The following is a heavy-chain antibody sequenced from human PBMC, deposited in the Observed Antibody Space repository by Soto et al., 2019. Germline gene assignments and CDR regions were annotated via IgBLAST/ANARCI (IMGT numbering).Heavy chain of an antibody. CDR3: ARRVESDILTGSNWFDP. Sequence: SETLSLTCTVSGGSISSYYWSWIRQPPGKGLEWIGYIYYSGSTNYNPSLKSRVTISVDTSKNQFSLKLSSVTAADTAVYYCARRVESDILTGSNWFDPWGQGTLVTVSS. CDR2: IYYSGST. CDR1: GGSISSYY. V-gene: IGHV4-59*08. J-gene: IGHJ5*02. D-gene: IGHD3-9*01.